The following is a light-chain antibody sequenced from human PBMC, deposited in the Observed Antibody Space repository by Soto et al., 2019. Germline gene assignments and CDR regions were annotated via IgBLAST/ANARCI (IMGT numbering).Light chain of an antibody. V-gene: IGKV3-20*01. CDR3: QQYGSSSWT. CDR1: QSVSSSY. CDR2: AAS. J-gene: IGKJ1*01. Sequence: EIVLTQSPGTLSSSPGERATLSCRASQSVSSSYLAWYRQKPGQAPRPLIYAASSRATGIPDRFSGSGSGTDFTLTISRLEPEDFAVYYCQQYGSSSWTFGQGTKVEFK.